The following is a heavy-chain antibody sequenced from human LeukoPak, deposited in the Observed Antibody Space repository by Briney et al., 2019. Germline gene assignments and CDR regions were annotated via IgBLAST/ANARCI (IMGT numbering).Heavy chain of an antibody. CDR1: GFTFSSYA. Sequence: GGSLRLSCAASGFTFSSYAMSWVRQAPGKGLEWVSSISGSGGRTHYADSVRGRFTISKDNSKNTLYLQMDSLRAEDTAVYYCATPPTVTRNYWGQGTLVTVSS. CDR3: ATPPTVTRNY. J-gene: IGHJ4*02. V-gene: IGHV3-23*01. CDR2: ISGSGGRT. D-gene: IGHD4-17*01.